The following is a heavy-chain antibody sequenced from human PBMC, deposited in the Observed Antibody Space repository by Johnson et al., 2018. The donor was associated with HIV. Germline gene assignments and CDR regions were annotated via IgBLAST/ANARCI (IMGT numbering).Heavy chain of an antibody. CDR3: AKDQGVYGYSFDAFDI. J-gene: IGHJ3*02. CDR1: GFTFSNYA. D-gene: IGHD5-18*01. V-gene: IGHV3-30*02. CDR2: IRYDGTNK. Sequence: QEQLVESGGGVVQPGRSLRLSCVASGFTFSNYAMHWVRQAPGKGLEWVAVIRYDGTNKYYVDSVKGRFTISRDNSKNTLYLQMNSLRAEDTAVYYCAKDQGVYGYSFDAFDIWGQGTMVTVSS.